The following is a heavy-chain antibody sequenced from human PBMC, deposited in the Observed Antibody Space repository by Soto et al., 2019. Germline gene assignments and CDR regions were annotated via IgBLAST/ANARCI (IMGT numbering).Heavy chain of an antibody. Sequence: ASVKVSCKASGYTFTSYGISWVRQAPGQGLEWMGWISAYNGNTNYAQKLQGRVTMTTDTSTSTAYMELRSLRSDDTAVYYCARTDDFWSGLKVGYWFGPWGQGXLVTVYS. D-gene: IGHD3-3*01. V-gene: IGHV1-18*04. CDR1: GYTFTSYG. J-gene: IGHJ5*02. CDR2: ISAYNGNT. CDR3: ARTDDFWSGLKVGYWFGP.